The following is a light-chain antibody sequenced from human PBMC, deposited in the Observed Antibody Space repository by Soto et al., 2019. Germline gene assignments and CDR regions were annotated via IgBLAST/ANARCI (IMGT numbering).Light chain of an antibody. Sequence: EIVMTQSPATLSVSPGASATLSCRAGQSVSTNLAWYQQKPGQVPRVLIYGASTRATEIPARFSGSGSGTEFTLTIDSLQSEDFAVYYCQQYNNWPRTFGQGTKVDIK. CDR3: QQYNNWPRT. J-gene: IGKJ1*01. CDR2: GAS. V-gene: IGKV3-15*01. CDR1: QSVSTN.